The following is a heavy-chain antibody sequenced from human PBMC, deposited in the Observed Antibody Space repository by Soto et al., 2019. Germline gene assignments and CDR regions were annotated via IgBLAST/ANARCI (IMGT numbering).Heavy chain of an antibody. CDR3: TPGRSHGYQVLPFDS. CDR1: GFTFGDFA. Sequence: GGSLRLSCTASGFTFGDFAMSWFRQAPGKGLEWVGFIRSKAYGVTTEYSASVKGRFTFSRDDSKSIAYLQMNSLKTEDTAVYYCTPGRSHGYQVLPFDSWGQGTLVTVSS. J-gene: IGHJ4*02. D-gene: IGHD2-2*01. V-gene: IGHV3-49*03. CDR2: IRSKAYGVTT.